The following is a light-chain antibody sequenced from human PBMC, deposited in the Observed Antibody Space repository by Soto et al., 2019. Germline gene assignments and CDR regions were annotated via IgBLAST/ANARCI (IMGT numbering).Light chain of an antibody. CDR1: QSVSNN. CDR2: GAS. CDR3: QQYNNWPPMYT. Sequence: EIVMTQSPATLSVSPGERATLSCRASQSVSNNLAWYQQKPGQAPRLLIYGASARATGIPARVSGSGSGTEFTLTITSLQSEDFAVYYCQQYNNWPPMYTFGQGTKLEIK. J-gene: IGKJ2*01. V-gene: IGKV3-15*01.